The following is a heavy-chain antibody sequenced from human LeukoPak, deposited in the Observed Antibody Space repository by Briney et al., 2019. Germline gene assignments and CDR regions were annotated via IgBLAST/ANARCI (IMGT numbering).Heavy chain of an antibody. CDR3: MAESSSPWEGY. D-gene: IGHD6-6*01. V-gene: IGHV3-7*01. CDR2: INEDGSVK. Sequence: GGSLRLSCAASGFTFSSYSMNWVRQAPGKGLEWVANINEDGSVKNYVDSVRGRFTVSRDNAKNSLYLQMNSLRGEDTAVYYCMAESSSPWEGYWGQGTLVTVSS. CDR1: GFTFSSYS. J-gene: IGHJ4*02.